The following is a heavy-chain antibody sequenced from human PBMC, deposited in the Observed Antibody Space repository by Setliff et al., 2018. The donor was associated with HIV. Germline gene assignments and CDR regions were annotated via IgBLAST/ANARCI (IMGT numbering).Heavy chain of an antibody. V-gene: IGHV1-18*01. D-gene: IGHD5-12*01. Sequence: GASVKVSCKASGYPFSGYGISWVRQAPGQGLEWMGWISAYSGDTNYAQKFQGRLTMTTDTSTSTAYMELRSLRSDDTAVYYCARGKTWLRFLDYWGQGTLGTVS. CDR2: ISAYSGDT. CDR1: GYPFSGYG. J-gene: IGHJ4*02. CDR3: ARGKTWLRFLDY.